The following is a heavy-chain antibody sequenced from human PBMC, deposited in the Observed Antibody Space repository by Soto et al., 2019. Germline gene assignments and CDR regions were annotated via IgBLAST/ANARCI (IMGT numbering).Heavy chain of an antibody. CDR2: IIPIFGTA. D-gene: IGHD3-22*01. J-gene: IGHJ4*02. CDR1: GGTFSSYA. V-gene: IGHV1-69*06. CDR3: AGDLSSGYYYGRYFDY. Sequence: SVKVSCKASGGTFSSYAISWVRQAPGQGLEWMGGIIPIFGTANYAQKFQGRVTITADKSTSTAYMELSSLRSEDTAVYYCAGDLSSGYYYGRYFDYWGQGTLVTVS.